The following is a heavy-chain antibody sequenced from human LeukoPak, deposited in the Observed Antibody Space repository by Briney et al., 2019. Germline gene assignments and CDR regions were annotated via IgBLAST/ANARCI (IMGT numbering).Heavy chain of an antibody. CDR1: RFTFSNYW. D-gene: IGHD3-10*01. CDR3: VRDSGFRSLDC. CDR2: IKGDGSEK. V-gene: IGHV3-7*01. Sequence: GGSLRLSCTASRFTFSNYWMSWVRQTPGKGLEWLAQIKGDGSEKYFVDSVKGRFTISRDNAKNSLYLQMNSLRADDRAVYFCVRDSGFRSLDCWGQGTLVTVSS. J-gene: IGHJ4*02.